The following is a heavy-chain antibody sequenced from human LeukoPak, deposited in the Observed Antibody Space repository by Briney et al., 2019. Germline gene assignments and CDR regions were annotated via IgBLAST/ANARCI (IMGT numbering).Heavy chain of an antibody. Sequence: GGSLRLSCAASGFTVSSNYMSWVRQAPGKGLEWVSVIYSGGSTYYADSVKGRFTISRDNSKNTLYLQMNSLRAEDTAVYYCARDRGVYSDYYYGMDVWGQGTTVTVSS. J-gene: IGHJ6*02. V-gene: IGHV3-66*01. D-gene: IGHD3-10*01. CDR1: GFTVSSNY. CDR3: ARDRGVYSDYYYGMDV. CDR2: IYSGGST.